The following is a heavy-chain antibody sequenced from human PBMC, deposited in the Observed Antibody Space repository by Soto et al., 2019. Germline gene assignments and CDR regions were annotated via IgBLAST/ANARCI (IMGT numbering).Heavy chain of an antibody. CDR3: AREAAGHYYYGMDV. J-gene: IGHJ6*02. CDR1: GGTFSSYT. CDR2: IIPILGIA. D-gene: IGHD6-13*01. Sequence: QVQLVQSGAEVKKPGSSVKVSCKASGGTFSSYTISWVRQAPGQGLEWMGRIIPILGIANYAQKFQGRVTXXAXKXXSTAYMELSSLRSEDTAVYYCAREAAGHYYYGMDVWGQGTTVTVSS. V-gene: IGHV1-69*08.